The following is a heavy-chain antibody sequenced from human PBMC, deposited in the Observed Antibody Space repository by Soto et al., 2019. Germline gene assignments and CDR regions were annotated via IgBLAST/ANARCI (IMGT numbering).Heavy chain of an antibody. CDR3: TLGSWSAETFDI. Sequence: QVQLLQSGAEMKKPGSSVKVSCKASGGTFSTYTIIWVRQAPGQGLEWMGRIIPMLDITNTAQSFQGRVTITADKPTSTAYLELSALRSDDTAIYFCTLGSWSAETFDIWGRGTMVTVSS. D-gene: IGHD6-13*01. J-gene: IGHJ3*02. CDR2: IIPMLDIT. V-gene: IGHV1-69*02. CDR1: GGTFSTYT.